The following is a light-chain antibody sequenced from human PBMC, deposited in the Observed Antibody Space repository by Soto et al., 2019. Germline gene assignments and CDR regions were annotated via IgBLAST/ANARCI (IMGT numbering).Light chain of an antibody. CDR1: NIGSKI. CDR3: QVWDSSTYV. Sequence: YELTQPLSVSVALGQTARITCGGNNIGSKIVHWYQQKPGQAPVLVIYRDSNRPSGIPERFSGSNSGNTATLTISRAQAGDEDDYYCQVWDSSTYVFGTGTKVTVL. CDR2: RDS. J-gene: IGLJ1*01. V-gene: IGLV3-9*01.